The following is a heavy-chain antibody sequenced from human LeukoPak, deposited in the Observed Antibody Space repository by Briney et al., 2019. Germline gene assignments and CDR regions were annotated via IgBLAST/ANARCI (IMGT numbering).Heavy chain of an antibody. CDR2: IYYSGST. J-gene: IGHJ6*03. V-gene: IGHV4-38-2*01. CDR3: ARIKGETIFGVVPWYYYYYMDV. CDR1: GYSISSGYY. Sequence: SETLSLTCAVSGYSISSGYYWGWIRQPPGKGLEWIGYIYYSGSTNYNPSLKSRVTISVDTSKNQFSLKLSSVTAADTAVYYCARIKGETIFGVVPWYYYYYMDVWGKGTTVTVSS. D-gene: IGHD3-3*01.